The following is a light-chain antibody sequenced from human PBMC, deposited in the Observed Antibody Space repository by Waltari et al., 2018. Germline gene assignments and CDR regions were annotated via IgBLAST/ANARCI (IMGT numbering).Light chain of an antibody. J-gene: IGLJ1*01. Sequence: QSALTQPASVSGSPGQSITISCPGTSSDVGGYNYASWYQQPPGNAPKLMIYEVSNRPSGVSKRFAGSKSGNTASLTISGLQAEDEADYYCSSYTSSSTYVFGTGTKVTVL. CDR1: SSDVGGYNY. CDR2: EVS. CDR3: SSYTSSSTYV. V-gene: IGLV2-14*01.